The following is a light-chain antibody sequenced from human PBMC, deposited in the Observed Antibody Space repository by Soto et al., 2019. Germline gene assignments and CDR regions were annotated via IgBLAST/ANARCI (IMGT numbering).Light chain of an antibody. V-gene: IGKV3-15*01. CDR1: QSVNTD. CDR3: QQYNNWPPCT. J-gene: IGKJ2*02. CDR2: GAS. Sequence: EFVLTHSPVTLSLSPGERATLSCRSSQSVNTDLAWYQQKPGQPPRRLLYGASTRATGIPARSSGGGSGTEFTLTISSLQSEDFAVYYCQQYNNWPPCTFGQGTKVDIK.